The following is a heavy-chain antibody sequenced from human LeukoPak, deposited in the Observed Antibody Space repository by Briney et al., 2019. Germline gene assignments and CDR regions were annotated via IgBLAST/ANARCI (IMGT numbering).Heavy chain of an antibody. Sequence: ASVEVSCKASGYTFTGYYMHWVRQAPGQGLEWMGWINPNSGGTNYAQKFQGRVTMTRDTSISTAYMELSRLRSDDTAVYYCARDPYCSSTSCQPLDYWGQGTLVTVSS. CDR2: INPNSGGT. CDR1: GYTFTGYY. D-gene: IGHD2-2*01. CDR3: ARDPYCSSTSCQPLDY. V-gene: IGHV1-2*02. J-gene: IGHJ4*02.